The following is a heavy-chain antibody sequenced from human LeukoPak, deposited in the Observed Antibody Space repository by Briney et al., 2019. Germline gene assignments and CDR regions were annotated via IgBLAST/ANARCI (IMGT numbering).Heavy chain of an antibody. CDR2: IIPIFGTA. CDR3: ARGICYARYYYYYMDV. J-gene: IGHJ6*03. D-gene: IGHD2-2*01. Sequence: SVKVSCKASGGTFSSYAISRVRQAPGQGLEWMGGIIPIFGTANYAQKFQGRVTITADESTSTAYMELSSLRSEDTAVYYCARGICYARYYYYYMDVWGKGTTVTVSS. CDR1: GGTFSSYA. V-gene: IGHV1-69*01.